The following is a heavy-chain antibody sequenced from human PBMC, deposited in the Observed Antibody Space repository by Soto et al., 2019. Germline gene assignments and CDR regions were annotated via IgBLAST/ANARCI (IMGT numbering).Heavy chain of an antibody. CDR2: ISIRGGDE. D-gene: IGHD6-6*01. Sequence: QVQLLESGGGVVQPGKSLRLSCAASGFTFSSYAMHWARQAPGKGLEWVTVISIRGGDEYYAESVRGRFTISRDDSKNTLYLQRDSLRVEDTAVYYRARGTIVARQHLDYWGQGTLVTVSS. V-gene: IGHV3-30*03. CDR3: ARGTIVARQHLDY. J-gene: IGHJ4*02. CDR1: GFTFSSYA.